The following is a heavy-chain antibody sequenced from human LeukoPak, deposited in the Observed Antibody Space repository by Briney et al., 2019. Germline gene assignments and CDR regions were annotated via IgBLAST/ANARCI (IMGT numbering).Heavy chain of an antibody. CDR3: IRGTVGAPGNDY. CDR2: ISGSGGTT. V-gene: IGHV3-23*01. CDR1: GFTFSSYA. J-gene: IGHJ4*02. D-gene: IGHD1-26*01. Sequence: GGSLRLSCAASGFTFSSYAMSWVRQAPGKGLEWVSGISGSGGTTYYTDSVKGRFTISRDNSKNTLYLQMNSLRAEDTAVYYCIRGTVGAPGNDYWGQGTLVTVSS.